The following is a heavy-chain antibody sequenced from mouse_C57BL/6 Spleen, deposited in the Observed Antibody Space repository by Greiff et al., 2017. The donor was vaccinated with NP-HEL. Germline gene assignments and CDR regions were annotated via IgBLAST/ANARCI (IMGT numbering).Heavy chain of an antibody. Sequence: VKLQESGAELVRPGTSVKVSCKASGYAFTNYLIEWVKQRPGQGLEWIGVINPGSGGTNYNEKFKGKATLTADKSSSTAYMQLSSLTSEDSAVYFCARWVTGFFDYWGQGTTLTVSS. D-gene: IGHD2-13*01. J-gene: IGHJ2*01. CDR2: INPGSGGT. V-gene: IGHV1-54*01. CDR3: ARWVTGFFDY. CDR1: GYAFTNYL.